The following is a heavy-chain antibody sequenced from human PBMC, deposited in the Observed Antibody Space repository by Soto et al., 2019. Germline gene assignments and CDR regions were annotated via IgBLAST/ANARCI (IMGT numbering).Heavy chain of an antibody. CDR2: INPNSGGT. D-gene: IGHD4-4*01. Sequence: ASVKVSCKASGYTFTGYYVHWVRQAPGQGLEWMGWINPNSGGTNYAQKFQGRVTMTRDTSISTAYMELSRLRSDDTAVYYCARDYSNWGRFDIWGQGTMVTVSS. V-gene: IGHV1-2*02. CDR3: ARDYSNWGRFDI. CDR1: GYTFTGYY. J-gene: IGHJ3*02.